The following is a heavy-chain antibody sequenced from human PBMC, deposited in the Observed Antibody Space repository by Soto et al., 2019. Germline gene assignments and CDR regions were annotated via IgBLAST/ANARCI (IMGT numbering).Heavy chain of an antibody. CDR1: GYTFTSYG. Sequence: ASVKVSCKASGYTFTSYGISWVRQAPGQGLEWMGWISAYNGNTNYAQKLQGRVTMTTDTSTSTAYMELRSLRPDYTAVYYCARDLASVPAAFDIWGQGTMVTVSS. D-gene: IGHD3-10*01. J-gene: IGHJ3*02. CDR2: ISAYNGNT. V-gene: IGHV1-18*01. CDR3: ARDLASVPAAFDI.